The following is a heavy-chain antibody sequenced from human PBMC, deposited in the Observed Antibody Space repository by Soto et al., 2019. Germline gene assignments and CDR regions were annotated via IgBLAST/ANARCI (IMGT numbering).Heavy chain of an antibody. CDR3: VGSLMSRAMESFDY. V-gene: IGHV4-59*01. Sequence: WETLSLTCSVSAGSLSRYYWGWVRQSPGEGLQWIAHISYTVDASYNPSLKSRVTISLDTSKNQIALRLMSVTAADTAVYYCVGSLMSRAMESFDYWGQGTLVTV. D-gene: IGHD5-18*01. CDR1: AGSLSRYY. CDR2: ISYTVDA. J-gene: IGHJ4*02.